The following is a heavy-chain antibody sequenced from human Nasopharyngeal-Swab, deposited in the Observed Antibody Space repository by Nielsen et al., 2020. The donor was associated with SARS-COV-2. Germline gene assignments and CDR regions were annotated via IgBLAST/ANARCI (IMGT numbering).Heavy chain of an antibody. Sequence: GGSLRLSCAASGFTFSNSDMNWVRQAPGKGLEWVSGVSWNGSRTHYADSVKGRFTISRDNSKNTLYLQMNSLGAEDTAVYYCARDSGYCSGGSCYSDYFDYWGQGTLVTVSS. V-gene: IGHV3-19*01. J-gene: IGHJ4*02. CDR3: ARDSGYCSGGSCYSDYFDY. CDR1: GFTFSNSD. D-gene: IGHD2-15*01. CDR2: VSWNGSRT.